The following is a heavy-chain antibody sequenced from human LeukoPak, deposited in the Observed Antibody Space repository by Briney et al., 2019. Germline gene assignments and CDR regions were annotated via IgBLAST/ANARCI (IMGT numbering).Heavy chain of an antibody. CDR3: ARHYYDSSVYSRPAFDI. D-gene: IGHD3-22*01. J-gene: IGHJ3*02. V-gene: IGHV4-61*02. CDR2: IYTSGST. Sequence: PSETLSLTCTVSGGSLSSGSYYWSWIRQPAGKGLEWIGRIYTSGSTNYYPSLKSRVTISKDTSKNQFSLNLSSVTAADTAVYYCARHYYDSSVYSRPAFDIWGQGTMVTVSS. CDR1: GGSLSSGSYY.